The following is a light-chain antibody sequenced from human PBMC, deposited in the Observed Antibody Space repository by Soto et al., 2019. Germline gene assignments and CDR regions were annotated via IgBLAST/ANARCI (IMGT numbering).Light chain of an antibody. V-gene: IGLV2-14*01. CDR1: SSDVGAYNY. CDR2: EVT. J-gene: IGLJ3*02. Sequence: QSVLTQPASVSGSPGQSITISCTGTSSDVGAYNYVSRYRQHPGKAPKLMIYEVTNRPSGVSNRFSGSKSGSTASLTISGLQAEDEADYYCSSYTSSSTLVFGGGTKLTVL. CDR3: SSYTSSSTLV.